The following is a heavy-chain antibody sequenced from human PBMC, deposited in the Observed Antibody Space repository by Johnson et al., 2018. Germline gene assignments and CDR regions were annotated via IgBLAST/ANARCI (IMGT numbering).Heavy chain of an antibody. CDR2: ISWNSDTR. CDR3: AKDVTLGDNNGGYLDY. CDR1: GFIFDAYA. Sequence: EVQLVESGGGLVQPGRSLRLSCAAAGFIFDAYAMHWVRQVPGKGLEWVSGISWNSDTRGDADSVKGRFTISRDNAKNSLYLQMNSLRAEDTALYYCAKDVTLGDNNGGYLDYWGQGTLVTVSS. J-gene: IGHJ4*02. D-gene: IGHD3-16*01. V-gene: IGHV3-9*01.